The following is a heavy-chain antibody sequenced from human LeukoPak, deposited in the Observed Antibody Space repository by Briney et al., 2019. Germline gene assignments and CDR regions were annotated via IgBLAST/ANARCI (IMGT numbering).Heavy chain of an antibody. CDR3: ASHYCSSTSCYTVDY. V-gene: IGHV4-39*01. CDR1: GVSISSSSYY. Sequence: MPSETLSLTCTVSGVSISSSSYYWGWIRQPPGKGLEWIGSIYYSGSTYYNPSLKSRVTISVDTSKNQFSPKLSSVTAADTAVYYCASHYCSSTSCYTVDYWGQGTLVTVSS. D-gene: IGHD2-2*02. J-gene: IGHJ4*02. CDR2: IYYSGST.